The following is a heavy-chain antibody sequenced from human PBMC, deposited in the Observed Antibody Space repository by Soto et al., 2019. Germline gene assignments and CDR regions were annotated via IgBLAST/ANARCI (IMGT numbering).Heavy chain of an antibody. CDR3: ARMRCSGGSCSAYYYYYMDG. J-gene: IGHJ6*03. Sequence: QVQLVQSGAEVKKPGSSVKVSCKASGGTFSSYTISWVRQAPGQGLEWMGRIIPILGIANYAQKFQGRVTITADKSTSTAYMELSSLRSEDTSVYYCARMRCSGGSCSAYYYYYMDGGGRVTTVTVSS. CDR2: IIPILGIA. CDR1: GGTFSSYT. V-gene: IGHV1-69*02. D-gene: IGHD2-15*01.